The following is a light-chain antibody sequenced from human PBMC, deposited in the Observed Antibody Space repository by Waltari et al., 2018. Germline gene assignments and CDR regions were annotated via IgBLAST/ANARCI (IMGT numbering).Light chain of an antibody. J-gene: IGLJ1*01. CDR3: QSYDRSLSGYV. V-gene: IGLV1-40*01. Sequence: QSVLTQPPSVSGAPGQRVTISCTGSSSNIGAYDVHWYQQLPGTAPKLLISGNNNRPSGVPDRFSGSKSGTSASLAITGLQVEDEADYYCQSYDRSLSGYVFGTGTKVTVL. CDR1: SSNIGAYD. CDR2: GNN.